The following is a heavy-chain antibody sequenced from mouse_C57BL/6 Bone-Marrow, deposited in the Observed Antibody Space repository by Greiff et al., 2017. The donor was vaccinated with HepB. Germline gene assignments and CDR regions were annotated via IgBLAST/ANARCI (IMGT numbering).Heavy chain of an antibody. CDR1: GYTFTSYW. V-gene: IGHV1-59*01. D-gene: IGHD1-1*01. Sequence: VQLQQPGAELVRPGTSVKLSCKASGYTFTSYWMHWVKQRPGQGLEWIGVIDPSDSYTNYNQKFKGKATLTVDTSSSTAYMQLSSLTSEDSAVYYCARRPTGAMDYWGQGTSVTVSS. CDR3: ARRPTGAMDY. CDR2: IDPSDSYT. J-gene: IGHJ4*01.